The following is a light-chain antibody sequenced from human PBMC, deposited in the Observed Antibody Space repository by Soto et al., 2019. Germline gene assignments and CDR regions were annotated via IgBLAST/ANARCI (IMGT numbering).Light chain of an antibody. Sequence: EIVLTQSPGTLSLSPGERATLSCRASQSVSSNYLAWYQQKPGQAPRLLIYDASSRATGIPDRLSGSGSGTDFTLTISRLEPEDFAMYYCQQYGTSPCTFGQGTKLEIK. V-gene: IGKV3-20*01. CDR2: DAS. CDR3: QQYGTSPCT. J-gene: IGKJ2*02. CDR1: QSVSSNY.